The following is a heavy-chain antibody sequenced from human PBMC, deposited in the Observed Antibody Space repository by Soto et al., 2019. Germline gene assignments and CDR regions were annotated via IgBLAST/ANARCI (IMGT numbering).Heavy chain of an antibody. Sequence: EVRLVESGGGLVKPGGSLRLSCAASGFTFSNAWMNWVRQAPGKGLEWVGRIKSKTDGGTTDYAAPVKGRFTISRDDSKNTLYLQMNSLKTEDTAVYYCTTDRGYYYDSSGYPVVDYWGQGTLVTVSS. J-gene: IGHJ4*02. V-gene: IGHV3-15*07. CDR3: TTDRGYYYDSSGYPVVDY. CDR2: IKSKTDGGTT. D-gene: IGHD3-22*01. CDR1: GFTFSNAW.